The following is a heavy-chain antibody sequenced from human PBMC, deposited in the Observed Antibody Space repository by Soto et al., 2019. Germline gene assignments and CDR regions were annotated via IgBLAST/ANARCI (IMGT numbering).Heavy chain of an antibody. J-gene: IGHJ6*02. V-gene: IGHV1-8*01. CDR2: MNPNSCNT. Sequence: GPSVRFSAKPSGSPLTSSDINWARQATGHGREWMGWMNPNSCNTGYEQKFQGRVTMTRNNSIRTAYMELSSLTSDDTAVYYCGNSGDQYYAMDVWGQGNTVTVSS. D-gene: IGHD3-10*01. CDR3: GNSGDQYYAMDV. CDR1: GSPLTSSD.